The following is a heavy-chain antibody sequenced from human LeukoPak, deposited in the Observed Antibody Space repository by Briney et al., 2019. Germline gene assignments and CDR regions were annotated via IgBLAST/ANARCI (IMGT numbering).Heavy chain of an antibody. J-gene: IGHJ4*02. CDR1: GFTFSSYA. Sequence: GGSLRLSCAASGFTFSSYAMSWVRQAPGKGLEWVSGISGSGSSTYYADSVRGRFTISRDNSKNTLNLQMNSLRAEDTAVYYCANHSDTAMVYAYWGQGTLVTVSS. CDR2: ISGSGSST. D-gene: IGHD5-18*01. CDR3: ANHSDTAMVYAY. V-gene: IGHV3-23*01.